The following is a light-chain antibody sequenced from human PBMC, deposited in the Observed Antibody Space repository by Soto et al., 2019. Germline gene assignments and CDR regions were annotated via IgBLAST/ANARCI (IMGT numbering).Light chain of an antibody. CDR1: QSISSW. J-gene: IGKJ4*01. CDR2: DAS. Sequence: DIQMTQSPSALSASVGDRLTITCRASQSISSWLAWYQQKPGEAPKLLIYDASSLKSGVPSRFSGSGSGTEFTFTISSLQPDDSATYYCQQYNGYTLTFGGGTKVDIK. V-gene: IGKV1-5*01. CDR3: QQYNGYTLT.